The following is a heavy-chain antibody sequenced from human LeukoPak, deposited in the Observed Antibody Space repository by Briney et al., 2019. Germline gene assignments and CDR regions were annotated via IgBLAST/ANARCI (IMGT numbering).Heavy chain of an antibody. Sequence: ASVKVSCKASGYTFISYGISWVRQAPGQGLEWMGWISAYNGNTNYAQKLQGRVTMTTDTSTSTAYMELRSLRSDDTAVYYCARERYSGSYPPHYYYMDVWGKGTTVTVSS. CDR1: GYTFISYG. D-gene: IGHD1-26*01. CDR3: ARERYSGSYPPHYYYMDV. V-gene: IGHV1-18*01. CDR2: ISAYNGNT. J-gene: IGHJ6*03.